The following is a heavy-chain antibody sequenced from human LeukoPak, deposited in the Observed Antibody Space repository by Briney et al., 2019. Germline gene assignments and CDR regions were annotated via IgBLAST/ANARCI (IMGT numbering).Heavy chain of an antibody. CDR3: ARETGVTYYYDSSGAFDI. CDR2: INHSGGST. CDR1: GYTFTSYY. V-gene: IGHV1-46*01. D-gene: IGHD3-22*01. Sequence: ASVKVSCKASGYTFTSYYMHWVRQAPGQGLEWMGIINHSGGSTSYAQKFQGRVTMTRDTSTSTVYMELSSLRSEDTAVYYCARETGVTYYYDSSGAFDIWGQGTMVTVSS. J-gene: IGHJ3*02.